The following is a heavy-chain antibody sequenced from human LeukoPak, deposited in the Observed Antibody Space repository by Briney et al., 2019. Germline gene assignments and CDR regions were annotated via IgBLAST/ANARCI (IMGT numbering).Heavy chain of an antibody. CDR2: ISSSGSTI. V-gene: IGHV3-48*03. Sequence: GGSLRLSCAASGFTFSSYEMNWVRQAPGKGLEWVSYISSSGSTIYYADSVKGRFTISRDNAKNSLYLQMNSLRAEDTAVYYCARERFYEDWFDPWGQGTLVTVSS. CDR3: ARERFYEDWFDP. J-gene: IGHJ5*02. CDR1: GFTFSSYE. D-gene: IGHD3-16*01.